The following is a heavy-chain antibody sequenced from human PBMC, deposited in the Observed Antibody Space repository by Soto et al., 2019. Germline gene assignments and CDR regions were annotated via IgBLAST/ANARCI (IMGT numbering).Heavy chain of an antibody. CDR3: ARVGYYDSSGYYPVAPYYFDY. Sequence: ASVKLSCKASGGSFSSYAISWVRQAPGQGLEWMGWISAYNGNTNYAQKLQGRVTMTTDTSTSTAYMELRSLRSDDTAVYYCARVGYYDSSGYYPVAPYYFDYWGQGTLVTVSS. J-gene: IGHJ4*02. CDR1: GGSFSSYA. V-gene: IGHV1-18*01. D-gene: IGHD3-22*01. CDR2: ISAYNGNT.